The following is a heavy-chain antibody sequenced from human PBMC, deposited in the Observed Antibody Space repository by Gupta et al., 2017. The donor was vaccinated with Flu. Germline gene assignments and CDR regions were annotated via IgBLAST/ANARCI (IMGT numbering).Heavy chain of an antibody. Sequence: QVQLVQSGAEVKKPGASVKVSCKASGYTFTSYGISWVRQAPGQGLEWMGWISAYNGNTNYAQKLQGRVTMTTDTSTSTAYMELRSLRSDDTAVYYCAREPNGAVTKQYYYYGMDVWGQGTTVTVSS. V-gene: IGHV1-18*01. CDR3: AREPNGAVTKQYYYYGMDV. D-gene: IGHD4-17*01. J-gene: IGHJ6*02. CDR2: ISAYNGNT. CDR1: GYTFTSYG.